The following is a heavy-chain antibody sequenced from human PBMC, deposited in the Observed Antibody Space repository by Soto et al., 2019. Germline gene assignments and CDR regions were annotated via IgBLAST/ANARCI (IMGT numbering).Heavy chain of an antibody. V-gene: IGHV4-4*02. Sequence: QVQLQESGPGLVKPSGTLSLTCAVSGGSISSSNWWSWVRQPPGKGLEWIGEIYHSGSTNYNPSPKSRVTISVDKSKNQFSLKLSSVTAADTAVYYCARMIGVVVVAATPAYNWFDPWGQGTLVTVSS. CDR1: GGSISSSNW. CDR2: IYHSGST. CDR3: ARMIGVVVVAATPAYNWFDP. J-gene: IGHJ5*02. D-gene: IGHD2-15*01.